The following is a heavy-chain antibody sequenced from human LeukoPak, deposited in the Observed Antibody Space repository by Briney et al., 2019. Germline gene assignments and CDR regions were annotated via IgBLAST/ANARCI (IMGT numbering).Heavy chain of an antibody. CDR3: ARGRELIAAGRGFDP. CDR1: GFTFSRYG. CDR2: IWYDGSNK. J-gene: IGHJ5*02. Sequence: GRSLRLSCAASGFTFSRYGMHWVRQAPGKGLEWVAVIWYDGSNKYYADSVKGRFTISRDNSKNTLYLQMNSLRAEDTAVYYCARGRELIAAGRGFDPWGQGTLVTVSS. V-gene: IGHV3-33*01. D-gene: IGHD6-13*01.